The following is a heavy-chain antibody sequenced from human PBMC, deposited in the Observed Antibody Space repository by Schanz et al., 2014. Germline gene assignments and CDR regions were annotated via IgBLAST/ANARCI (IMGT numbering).Heavy chain of an antibody. J-gene: IGHJ4*02. Sequence: QVQLVQSGPAVKKPGASMKVSCLASGYSFTEYFLHWVRQAPGQGLEWMGWINPNSGETNYEQKLKGRVTLTSDTAISTAFMELSRLTSDDTATYFCARARYTGYDCSGYWGQGTLLIVSS. CDR2: INPNSGET. CDR3: ARARYTGYDCSGY. D-gene: IGHD5-12*01. CDR1: GYSFTEYF. V-gene: IGHV1-2*02.